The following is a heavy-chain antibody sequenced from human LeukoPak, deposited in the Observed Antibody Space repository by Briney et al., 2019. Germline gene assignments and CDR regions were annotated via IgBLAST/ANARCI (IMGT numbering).Heavy chain of an antibody. D-gene: IGHD4-17*01. J-gene: IGHJ4*02. CDR3: ARGGFYGDPNFDY. Sequence: GSLRLSCVASGFTFSSYWMSWVRQAPGKGLEWVANIKQDGSEKYYVDSVKGRFTISRDNAKNSLYLQMNSLRAEDTAVYYCARGGFYGDPNFDYWGQGTLVTVSS. V-gene: IGHV3-7*01. CDR2: IKQDGSEK. CDR1: GFTFSSYW.